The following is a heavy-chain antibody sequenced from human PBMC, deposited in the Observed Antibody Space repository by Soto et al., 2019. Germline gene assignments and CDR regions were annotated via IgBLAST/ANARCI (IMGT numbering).Heavy chain of an antibody. CDR1: GGSISSGGYY. V-gene: IGHV4-31*03. CDR2: IYYSGST. CDR3: ARGGSEANWSYYYYYMDV. J-gene: IGHJ6*03. D-gene: IGHD1-20*01. Sequence: PSETLSLTCTVSGGSISSGGYYWSWIRQHPGKGLEWIGYIYYSGSTYYNPSLKSRVTISVDTSKNQFSLKLSSVTAADTAVFYCARGGSEANWSYYYYYMDVWGKGTTVTVSS.